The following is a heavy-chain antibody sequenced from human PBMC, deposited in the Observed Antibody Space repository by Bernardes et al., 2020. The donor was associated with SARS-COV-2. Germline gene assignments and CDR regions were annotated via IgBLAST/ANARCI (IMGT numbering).Heavy chain of an antibody. J-gene: IGHJ4*02. CDR2: ISWNSGSI. V-gene: IGHV3-9*01. D-gene: IGHD3-22*01. CDR1: GFTFDDYA. CDR3: AKLISGYSTADY. Sequence: GGSLRLSCAASGFTFDDYAMHWVRQAPGKGLEWVSGISWNSGSIGYADSVKGRFTISRDNAKNSLYLQMNSLRAEDTALYYCAKLISGYSTADYWGQGTLVTVSS.